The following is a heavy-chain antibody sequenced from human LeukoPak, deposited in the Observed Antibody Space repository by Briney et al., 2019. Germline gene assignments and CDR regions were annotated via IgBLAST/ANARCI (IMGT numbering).Heavy chain of an antibody. Sequence: PSQTLSLTCTVSGGSISSGSYYWSWIRQPAGKGLEWIGRIYTSGSTNYNPSLKSRVTISVDRSKNQFSLKLSSVTAADTAVYYCARGDYGGNSEYFQHWGQGTLVTVSS. J-gene: IGHJ1*01. D-gene: IGHD4-23*01. CDR2: IYTSGST. V-gene: IGHV4-61*02. CDR3: ARGDYGGNSEYFQH. CDR1: GGSISSGSYY.